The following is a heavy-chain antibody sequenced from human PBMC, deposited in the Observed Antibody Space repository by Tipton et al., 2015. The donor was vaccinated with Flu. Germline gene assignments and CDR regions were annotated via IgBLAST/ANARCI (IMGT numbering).Heavy chain of an antibody. Sequence: QLVQSGAEVKKPGASVKVSCKASGYTFTSYGISWVRQAPGQGLEWMGWISAYNGNTNYAQKLQGRVTMTTDTSTSTAYMELRSLRSDDTAVYYCARDDYSNYDVDYYYYMDVWGKGTTVTVSS. CDR3: ARDDYSNYDVDYYYYMDV. V-gene: IGHV1-18*04. J-gene: IGHJ6*03. D-gene: IGHD4-11*01. CDR1: GYTFTSYG. CDR2: ISAYNGNT.